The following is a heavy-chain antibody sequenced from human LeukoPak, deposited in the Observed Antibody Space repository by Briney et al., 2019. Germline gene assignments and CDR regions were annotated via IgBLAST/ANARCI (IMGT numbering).Heavy chain of an antibody. V-gene: IGHV3-23*01. J-gene: IGHJ4*02. D-gene: IGHD3-22*01. CDR1: GFTFRSYA. CDR3: ARDSSGYYN. CDR2: ISGSGGST. Sequence: PGGSLRLSCAASGFTFRSYAMSWVRQAPGKGLEWVSDISGSGGSTYYADSVKGRFTISRDNSKNTLYLQMNSLRAEDTAVYYCARDSSGYYNWGQGTLVTVSS.